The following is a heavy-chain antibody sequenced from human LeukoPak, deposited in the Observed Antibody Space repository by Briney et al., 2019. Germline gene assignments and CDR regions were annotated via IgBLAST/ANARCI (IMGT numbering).Heavy chain of an antibody. CDR1: GYTFTSYD. CDR2: MNPNSGNT. D-gene: IGHD6-13*01. Sequence: ASVKVSCNASGYTFTSYDINWVRQATGQGLEWMGWMNPNSGNTGYAQKFQGRVTITRNTSISTAYMELSSLRSEDTAVYYCARGQRLAAAARVYYYYYMDVWGKGTTVTVSS. CDR3: ARGQRLAAAARVYYYYYMDV. J-gene: IGHJ6*03. V-gene: IGHV1-8*03.